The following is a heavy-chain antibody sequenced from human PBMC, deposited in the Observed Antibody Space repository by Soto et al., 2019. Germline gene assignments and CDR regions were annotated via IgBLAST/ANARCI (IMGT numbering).Heavy chain of an antibody. J-gene: IGHJ5*02. CDR1: GYTFTSYG. D-gene: IGHD3-3*01. Sequence: QVQLVQSGAEVKKPGASVKVSCKASGYTFTSYGISWVRQAPGQGLEWMGWISAYNGNTNYAQKLQGRVTMTTDTSTSTAYMELSSLRSDDTAVYYCAASPPDFWSGYQRPSNWFDPWGQGTLVTVSS. CDR2: ISAYNGNT. V-gene: IGHV1-18*01. CDR3: AASPPDFWSGYQRPSNWFDP.